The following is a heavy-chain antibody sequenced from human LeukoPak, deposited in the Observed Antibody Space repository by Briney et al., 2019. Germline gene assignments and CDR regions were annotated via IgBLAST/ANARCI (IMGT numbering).Heavy chain of an antibody. Sequence: GGSRRLSCSASGFTFNTYAMHWVRQAPGKGLEYVSAISTDGGGTYYADSVKGRFTISRDNSKNTLYLQMSSLRAEDTAVYYCVKYHNSCYSVWGQGTLVTVSS. CDR2: ISTDGGGT. CDR1: GFTFNTYA. J-gene: IGHJ4*02. V-gene: IGHV3-64D*06. CDR3: VKYHNSCYSV. D-gene: IGHD2-15*01.